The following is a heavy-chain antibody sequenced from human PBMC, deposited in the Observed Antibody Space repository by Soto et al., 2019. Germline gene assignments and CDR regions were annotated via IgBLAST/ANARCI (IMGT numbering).Heavy chain of an antibody. CDR2: YIPDQSKL. V-gene: IGHV1-24*01. CDR3: TSHAIMGALLY. Sequence: ASVKVSCKVSGYTLADLNIHWVRQTPGKGLEWVGGYIPDQSKLVYAADFQGRVTMTEDTSTETAYMELSSLRFEDTAVYFCTSHAIMGALLYWGQGTLVTVSS. CDR1: GYTLADLN. J-gene: IGHJ4*02. D-gene: IGHD1-26*01.